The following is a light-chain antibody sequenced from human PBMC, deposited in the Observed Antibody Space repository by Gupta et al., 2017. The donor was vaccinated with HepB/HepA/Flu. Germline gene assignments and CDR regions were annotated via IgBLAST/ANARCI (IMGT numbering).Light chain of an antibody. V-gene: IGKV3-11*01. J-gene: IGKJ1*01. CDR1: QSVGSY. CDR3: QQRSNWA. CDR2: DAS. Sequence: ELTQSPDILSLSPGERATLSCRASQSVGSYLAWYQQKPGQAPRLLIYDASNRATGIPARFSASGSGTDFTLTISSLEPEDFAVYYCQQRSNWAFGQGTKVEIK.